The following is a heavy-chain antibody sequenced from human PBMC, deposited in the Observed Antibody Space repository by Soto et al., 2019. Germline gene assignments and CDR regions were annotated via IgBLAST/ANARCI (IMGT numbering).Heavy chain of an antibody. CDR3: ARDLAAGDY. D-gene: IGHD6-13*01. Sequence: QVQLVQSGAEVKKPGASVKLSCRTSGYTFTHYYIHWVRQAPGQGLEWLAIINPASGSTNYAQDFQGRVTLTMDPSTTTVYIELSGLRAEDTAIFYCARDLAAGDYWGQGTLVTVSS. V-gene: IGHV1-46*01. CDR1: GYTFTHYY. J-gene: IGHJ4*02. CDR2: INPASGST.